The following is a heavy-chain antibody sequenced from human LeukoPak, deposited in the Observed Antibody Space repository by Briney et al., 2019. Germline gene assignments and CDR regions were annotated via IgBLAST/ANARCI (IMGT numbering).Heavy chain of an antibody. V-gene: IGHV4-31*03. CDR2: VYYSGST. Sequence: PSETLSLTRTVSGGSISSGGYYWSWIRQHPGKGLEWIGYVYYSGSTYYNPSLKSRVTISVDTSKNQFSLKLSSVTAADTAVYYCASLNVVPAAIRSDYWGQGTLVTVSS. CDR3: ASLNVVPAAIRSDY. CDR1: GGSISSGGYY. D-gene: IGHD2-2*01. J-gene: IGHJ4*02.